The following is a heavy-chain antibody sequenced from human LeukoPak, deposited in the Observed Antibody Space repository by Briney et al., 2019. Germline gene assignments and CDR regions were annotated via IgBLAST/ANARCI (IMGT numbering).Heavy chain of an antibody. J-gene: IGHJ4*02. Sequence: ASVKVSCKASGYTFTGYYLHRVRQAPGQGLEWMGWTNPNTGGTNSVQRFQGRVTMTRDTSISTAYMELSRLTSDDTAVYYCARGRGDYGGNSFYFDYWGQGTLVTVSS. CDR3: ARGRGDYGGNSFYFDY. CDR2: TNPNTGGT. V-gene: IGHV1-2*02. D-gene: IGHD4-23*01. CDR1: GYTFTGYY.